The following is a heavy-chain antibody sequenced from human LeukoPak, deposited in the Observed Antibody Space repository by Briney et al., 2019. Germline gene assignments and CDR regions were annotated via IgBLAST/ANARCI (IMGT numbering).Heavy chain of an antibody. CDR3: ARVPLLGGYSYGYNLDAFDI. V-gene: IGHV5-51*01. D-gene: IGHD5-18*01. CDR2: IYPGDSDT. J-gene: IGHJ3*02. Sequence: GESLKISRKGSGYSFTSYWIGWVRQMPGKGLEWMGIIYPGDSDTRYSPSFQGQVTISADKSISTAYLQWSSLKASDTAMYYCARVPLLGGYSYGYNLDAFDIWGQGTMVTVSS. CDR1: GYSFTSYW.